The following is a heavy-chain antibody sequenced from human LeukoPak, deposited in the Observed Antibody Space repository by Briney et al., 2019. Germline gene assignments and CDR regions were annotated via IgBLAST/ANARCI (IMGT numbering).Heavy chain of an antibody. CDR2: IYSGGST. D-gene: IGHD3-22*01. CDR3: ARDYGSGYLDY. Sequence: GGSLRLSCAASGFTFSSYSMNWVRQAPGKGLEWVSVIYSGGSTYYADSVKGRFTISRDNSKNTLYLQMNSLRAEDTAVYYCARDYGSGYLDYWGQGTLVTVSS. CDR1: GFTFSSYS. J-gene: IGHJ4*02. V-gene: IGHV3-66*01.